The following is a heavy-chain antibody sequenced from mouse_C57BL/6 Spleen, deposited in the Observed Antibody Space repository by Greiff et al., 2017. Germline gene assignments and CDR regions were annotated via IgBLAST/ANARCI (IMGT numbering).Heavy chain of an antibody. Sequence: QVQLQQSGAELARPGASVKLSCKASGYTFTSYGISWVKQRTGQGLEWIGEIYPRSGNTYYNEKFKGKATLTADKSSSTAYMELRSLTSEDSAVYFCARSYSSGPYLDYWGQGTTLTVSS. J-gene: IGHJ2*01. CDR2: IYPRSGNT. V-gene: IGHV1-81*01. D-gene: IGHD3-2*02. CDR1: GYTFTSYG. CDR3: ARSYSSGPYLDY.